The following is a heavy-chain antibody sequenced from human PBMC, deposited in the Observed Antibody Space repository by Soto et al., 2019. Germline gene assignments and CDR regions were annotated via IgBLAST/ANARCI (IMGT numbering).Heavy chain of an antibody. D-gene: IGHD1-26*01. CDR3: ARFGGGATSYYYGMDV. J-gene: IGHJ6*02. V-gene: IGHV5-10-1*01. Sequence: PGESLKISCKGSGYSFTSYWISWVRQMPWKGLEWMGRIDPSDSYTNYSPSFQGHVTISADKSISTAYLQWSSLKASDTAMYYCARFGGGATSYYYGMDVWGQGTTVTVSS. CDR1: GYSFTSYW. CDR2: IDPSDSYT.